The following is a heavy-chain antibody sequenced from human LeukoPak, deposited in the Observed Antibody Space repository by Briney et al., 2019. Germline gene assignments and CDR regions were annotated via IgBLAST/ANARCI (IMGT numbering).Heavy chain of an antibody. Sequence: SQTLSLTCAISGXNVSSNSSAWNWIRQSPSRGLEWLGRTFYRSKWYHDYEVSVKSRITINPDTSSNQFSLQLNSVTPEDTAVYYCTRDRVAGAYILVYWGQGTLVTVSS. V-gene: IGHV6-1*01. D-gene: IGHD6-19*01. J-gene: IGHJ4*02. CDR2: TFYRSKWYH. CDR1: GXNVSSNSSA. CDR3: TRDRVAGAYILVY.